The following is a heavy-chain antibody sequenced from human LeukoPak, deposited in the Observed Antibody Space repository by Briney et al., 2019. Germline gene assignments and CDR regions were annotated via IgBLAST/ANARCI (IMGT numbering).Heavy chain of an antibody. J-gene: IGHJ4*02. Sequence: GGSLRLSCAASGFTFSSYSMNWVRQAPGKGLEWVSYISSSSSTIYYTDSVKGRFTFSRDNSKNTLYLQMNSLRAEDTAVYYCARDSGGNCHFYYFDYWGQGTLVTVSS. CDR3: ARDSGGNCHFYYFDY. V-gene: IGHV3-48*01. D-gene: IGHD2-15*01. CDR2: ISSSSSTI. CDR1: GFTFSSYS.